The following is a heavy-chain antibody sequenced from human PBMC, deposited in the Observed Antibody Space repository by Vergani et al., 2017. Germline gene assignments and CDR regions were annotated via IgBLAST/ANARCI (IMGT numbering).Heavy chain of an antibody. Sequence: QVQLQESGPGLVKPSETLTLTCDVSDSSIMTNPYWGWFRQSPGKGLEWIGCIHHSGDTHYNSSLKSRVSISIVSSSKFSLSLTSVTAADTAIYYCARTQIMITFGGVRDAFDIWGQGTMVTVSS. V-gene: IGHV4-38-2*01. CDR1: DSSIMTNPY. CDR2: IHHSGDT. D-gene: IGHD3-16*01. CDR3: ARTQIMITFGGVRDAFDI. J-gene: IGHJ3*02.